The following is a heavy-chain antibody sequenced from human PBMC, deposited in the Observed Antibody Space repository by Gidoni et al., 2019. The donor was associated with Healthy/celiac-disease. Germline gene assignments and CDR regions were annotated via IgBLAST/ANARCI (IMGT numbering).Heavy chain of an antibody. J-gene: IGHJ4*02. D-gene: IGHD3-9*01. V-gene: IGHV1-69*01. Sequence: QVQLVQSGAEVKKPGSSVKVSCKASGGTFSSYAISWVRQAPGQGLEWMGGIIPIFGTANYAQKFQGRVTITADESTSTAYMELSSLRSEDTAVYYCASRDTYDILTGYSKGPDYWGQGTLVTVSS. CDR2: IIPIFGTA. CDR1: GGTFSSYA. CDR3: ASRDTYDILTGYSKGPDY.